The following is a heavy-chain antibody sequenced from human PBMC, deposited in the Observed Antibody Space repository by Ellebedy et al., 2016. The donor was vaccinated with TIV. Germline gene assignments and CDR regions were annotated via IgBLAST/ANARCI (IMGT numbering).Heavy chain of an antibody. CDR2: MNPNSGNT. CDR3: ARGHRLVTMVRGVPSGDY. D-gene: IGHD3-10*01. Sequence: ASVKVSCXASGYTFTSYDINWVRQATGQGLEWMGWMNPNSGNTGYAQKFQGRVTMTRNTSISTAYMELSSLRSEDTAVYYCARGHRLVTMVRGVPSGDYWGQGTLVTVSS. J-gene: IGHJ4*02. V-gene: IGHV1-8*01. CDR1: GYTFTSYD.